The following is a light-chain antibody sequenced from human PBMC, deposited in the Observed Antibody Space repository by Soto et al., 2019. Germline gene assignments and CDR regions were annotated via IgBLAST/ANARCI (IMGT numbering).Light chain of an antibody. V-gene: IGKV3-20*01. J-gene: IGKJ4*01. CDR1: QSVSSSY. Sequence: EIVLTQSPGTLSLSPGERATLSCRASQSVSSSYLAWYQQNPGQAPRLLIYGASSRATGIPDRFSGSGSGTDFTLTISRLEPEDFEVYYCQQYGSSPLTFGGGTKVEIK. CDR2: GAS. CDR3: QQYGSSPLT.